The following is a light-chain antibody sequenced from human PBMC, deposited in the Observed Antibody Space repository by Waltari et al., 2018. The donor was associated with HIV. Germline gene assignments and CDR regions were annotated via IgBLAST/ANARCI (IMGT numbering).Light chain of an antibody. V-gene: IGLV2-14*01. CDR1: PSDIAALNY. CDR2: EVA. CDR3: SSYTSKNFLT. J-gene: IGLJ2*01. Sequence: QSALTQPASVSGSPGQSITISCTGPPSDIAALNYVSWYQQHAGDAPKLIFFEVAYRPAGVSDRFSASKSGNSASLTISDLQAEDEADYFCSSYTSKNFLTFGGGTKLTVL.